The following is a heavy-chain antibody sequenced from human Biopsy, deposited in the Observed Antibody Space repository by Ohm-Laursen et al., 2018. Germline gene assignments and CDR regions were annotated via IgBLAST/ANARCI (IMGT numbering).Heavy chain of an antibody. CDR1: GFTFPDHA. D-gene: IGHD2-21*01. J-gene: IGHJ4*02. CDR3: ARLGELHGLWYFDF. CDR2: ISWNSGSI. V-gene: IGHV3-9*01. Sequence: RSLRLSCAASGFTFPDHAMHWVRQAPGKGLEWVSGISWNSGSINYAVSVQGRFTISRDNAKNSLYLQMNSLRVEDTALYFCARLGELHGLWYFDFWGQGALVTVSS.